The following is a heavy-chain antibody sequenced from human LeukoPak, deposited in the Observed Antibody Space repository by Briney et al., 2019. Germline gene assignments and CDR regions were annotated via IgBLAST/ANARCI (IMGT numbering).Heavy chain of an antibody. CDR1: GFTFSTYA. D-gene: IGHD4-17*01. CDR3: AKFSYGDYVA. J-gene: IGHJ5*02. Sequence: PGGSLRLSCAASGFTFSTYAMSWVRQAPGKGLEWVSAISGSGGSTYYADYVKGRSTISRDNSKNTLSLQMNSLRSDDTAVYYCAKFSYGDYVAWGQGTLVIVSS. V-gene: IGHV3-23*01. CDR2: ISGSGGST.